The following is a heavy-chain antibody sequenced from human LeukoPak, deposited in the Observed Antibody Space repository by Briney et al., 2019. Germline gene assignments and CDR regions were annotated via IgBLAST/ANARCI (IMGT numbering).Heavy chain of an antibody. D-gene: IGHD6-19*01. CDR1: GFTFSSYS. CDR2: ISSSSSYI. J-gene: IGHJ4*02. V-gene: IGHV3-21*01. Sequence: GGSLRLSCAASGFTFSSYSMNWVRQAPGKGLEWVSSISSSSSYIYYADSVKGRFTISRDNAKNSLYLQMNSLRAEDTAVYYCAKPFGGQWLFRGFDYWGQGTLVTVSS. CDR3: AKPFGGQWLFRGFDY.